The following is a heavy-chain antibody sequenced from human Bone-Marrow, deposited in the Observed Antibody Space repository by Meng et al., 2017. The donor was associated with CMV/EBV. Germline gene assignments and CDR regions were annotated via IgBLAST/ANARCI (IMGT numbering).Heavy chain of an antibody. V-gene: IGHV4-39*07. D-gene: IGHD6-13*01. CDR2: IYYRGST. J-gene: IGHJ5*02. Sequence: SETLSLTCTVSGGSISSSNYYWGWIRQPPGKGLEWIGSIYYRGSTYYNPSLKSRVTISVDTSKNQFSLKLSSVTAADTAVYYCARDGGGYSSSYNNWFDPWGQGTLVTVSS. CDR3: ARDGGGYSSSYNNWFDP. CDR1: GGSISSSNYY.